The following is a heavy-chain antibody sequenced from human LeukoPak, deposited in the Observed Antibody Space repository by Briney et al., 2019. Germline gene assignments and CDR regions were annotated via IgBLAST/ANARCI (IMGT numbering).Heavy chain of an antibody. CDR2: MYYTGST. CDR1: GGSISSYY. CDR3: ARFTACGGDCYFLEH. Sequence: SETLSLTCTVSGGSISSYYWSWIRRPPGKGLEWIGNMYYTGSTNYDPSLKSRVTISVDTPNSQFTLKLSSVNAADTAVYYCARFTACGGDCYFLEHWGQGTLVTVSS. J-gene: IGHJ4*02. V-gene: IGHV4-59*01. D-gene: IGHD2-21*02.